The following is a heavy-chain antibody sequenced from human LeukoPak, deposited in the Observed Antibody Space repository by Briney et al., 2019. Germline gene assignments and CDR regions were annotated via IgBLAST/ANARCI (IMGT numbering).Heavy chain of an antibody. V-gene: IGHV4-38-2*02. J-gene: IGHJ5*02. D-gene: IGHD6-6*01. CDR2: IYHSGST. Sequence: SETLSLTCTVSGYSISSGYHWGWIRQPPGKGLEWIGSIYHSGSTNYNPSLKSRVTISVDTSKNQFSLKLSSVTAADTAVYYCARDLLAATGPWFDPWGQGTLVTVSS. CDR3: ARDLLAATGPWFDP. CDR1: GYSISSGYH.